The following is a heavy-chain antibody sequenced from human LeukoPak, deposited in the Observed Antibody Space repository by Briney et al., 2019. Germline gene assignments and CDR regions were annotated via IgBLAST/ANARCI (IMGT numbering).Heavy chain of an antibody. V-gene: IGHV3-30*02. D-gene: IGHD3-10*01. J-gene: IGHJ5*02. Sequence: GGSLRLSCAASGFTFNYYGMHWVRQAPGKGLEWVAFIRFDGNEKYYAESVKGRFTISKDTSRNTLYLQMNSLRAEDTAMYYCAKDLMRDRWFGESWGQGTLVTVSS. CDR3: AKDLMRDRWFGES. CDR2: IRFDGNEK. CDR1: GFTFNYYG.